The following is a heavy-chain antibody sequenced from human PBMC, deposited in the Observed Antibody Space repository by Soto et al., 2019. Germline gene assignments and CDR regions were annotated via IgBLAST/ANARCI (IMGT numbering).Heavy chain of an antibody. Sequence: SETLSLTCAVYGGSFSVYYWSWIRQPPGKGLEWIGEINHSGSTNYNPSLKSRVTISVDTSKNQFSLKLSSVTAADTAVYYCARVPSYSNDTDGNYYMDVWGKGTTVTVSS. CDR3: ARVPSYSNDTDGNYYMDV. J-gene: IGHJ6*03. D-gene: IGHD4-4*01. CDR2: INHSGST. CDR1: GGSFSVYY. V-gene: IGHV4-34*01.